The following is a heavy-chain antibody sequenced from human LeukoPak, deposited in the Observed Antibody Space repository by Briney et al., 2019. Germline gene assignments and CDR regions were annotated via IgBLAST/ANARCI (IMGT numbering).Heavy chain of an antibody. CDR2: IHTNGNT. J-gene: IGHJ5*02. CDR3: ASSRTAASSNWFDP. V-gene: IGHV3-53*01. CDR1: GFTFSSYT. Sequence: GGSLRLSRAVSGFTFSSYTMNWVRQAPGKGLEWVSIIHTNGNTYYADSVKGRFTISRDNSKNTLYLQTNSLRTEDTTVYYCASSRTAASSNWFDPWGQGTLVTVSS. D-gene: IGHD6-13*01.